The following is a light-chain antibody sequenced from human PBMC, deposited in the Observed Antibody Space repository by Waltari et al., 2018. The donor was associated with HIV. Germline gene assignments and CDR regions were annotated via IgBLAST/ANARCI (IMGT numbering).Light chain of an antibody. J-gene: IGLJ3*02. Sequence: QFVLPQPASVTPGPGETVTFSCTGTSSKTGAGCDFHRYQQLPGTAPTLLIYNKNNRPSGVPDRFSGSKSGASASLAITGLQAEDETDYYCQSYDSNPSGSVFGAGTKLTVL. CDR3: QSYDSNPSGSV. CDR2: NKN. V-gene: IGLV1-40*01. CDR1: SSKTGAGCD.